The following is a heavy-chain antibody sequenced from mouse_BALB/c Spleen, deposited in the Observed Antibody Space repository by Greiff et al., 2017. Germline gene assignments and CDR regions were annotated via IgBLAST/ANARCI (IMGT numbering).Heavy chain of an antibody. D-gene: IGHD2-10*02. Sequence: VQLQQSAAELARPGASVKMSCKASGYTFTSYTMHWVKQRPGQGLEWIGYINPSSGYTEYNQKFKDKTTLTADKSSSTAYMQLSSLTSEDSAVYYCARSGYGNYGLYYYAMDYWGQGTSVTVSS. CDR3: ARSGYGNYGLYYYAMDY. J-gene: IGHJ4*01. V-gene: IGHV1-4*02. CDR1: GYTFTSYT. CDR2: INPSSGYT.